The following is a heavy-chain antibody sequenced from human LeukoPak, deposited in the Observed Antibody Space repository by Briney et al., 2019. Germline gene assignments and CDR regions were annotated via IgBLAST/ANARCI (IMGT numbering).Heavy chain of an antibody. D-gene: IGHD1-26*01. J-gene: IGHJ4*02. V-gene: IGHV3-66*01. CDR3: AKLDWELHSD. CDR2: IYSGGST. Sequence: GGSLRLSCAASGFTVSSNYMSWVRQAPGKGLEWVSVIYSGGSTYYADSVKGRFTISRDNSKDTLYLQINSLRVEDTAVYYCAKLDWELHSDWGQGTLVTVSS. CDR1: GFTVSSNY.